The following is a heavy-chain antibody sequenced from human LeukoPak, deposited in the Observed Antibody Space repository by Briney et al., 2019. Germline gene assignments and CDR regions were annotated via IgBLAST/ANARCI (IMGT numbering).Heavy chain of an antibody. D-gene: IGHD6-13*01. V-gene: IGHV4-30-2*02. J-gene: IGHJ3*02. CDR1: GGSISSGGYY. CDR3: ARNGVGSSWSEFDAFDI. CDR2: IYHSGST. Sequence: SQTLSLTCTVPGGSISSGGYYWSWIRQPPGKGLEWIGYIYHSGSTYYNPSLKSRVTISVDRSKNQFSLKLSSVTAADTAVYYCARNGVGSSWSEFDAFDIWGQGTMVTVSS.